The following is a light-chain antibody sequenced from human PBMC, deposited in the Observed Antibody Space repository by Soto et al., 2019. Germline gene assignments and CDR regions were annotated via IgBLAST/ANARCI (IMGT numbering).Light chain of an antibody. CDR1: ESVSSN. Sequence: EIVMTQSPATLSVSPGERATLSCRASESVSSNLAWYQQKRGQAPLLLIYDASTRAPGIPARFSGSGSGTDFTLTISSLQSEDFAVYYCQQYDRRPLTFGGGTKVEIK. CDR3: QQYDRRPLT. V-gene: IGKV3D-15*01. J-gene: IGKJ4*01. CDR2: DAS.